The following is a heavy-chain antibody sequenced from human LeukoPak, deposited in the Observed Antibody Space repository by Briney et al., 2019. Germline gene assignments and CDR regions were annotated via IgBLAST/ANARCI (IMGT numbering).Heavy chain of an antibody. D-gene: IGHD3-3*01. CDR2: INPSGGST. CDR1: GYTFTSYY. J-gene: IGHJ4*02. CDR3: ARDLEGEGFDY. Sequence: ASVKVSCKASGYTFTSYYMHWVRQAPGQGLEWMGIINPSGGSTTYAQKFQGRVTMTSDASTSTVYMELGSLRSEDTAVYYCARDLEGEGFDYWGQGTLVTVSS. V-gene: IGHV1-46*01.